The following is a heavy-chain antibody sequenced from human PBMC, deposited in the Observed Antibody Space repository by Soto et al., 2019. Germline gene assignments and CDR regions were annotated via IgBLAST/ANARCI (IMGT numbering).Heavy chain of an antibody. Sequence: EVQLVESGGGLVQPGGSLRLSCAASGFTFSSYSMNWVRQAPGKGLEWVSYISGSSTTIYYADSVKGRFTISRDNAKNSLYLQMNSLRAEDTAVYYCARDDSYYSRYSYYYYMDVWGKGTTVTVSS. CDR1: GFTFSSYS. D-gene: IGHD4-4*01. V-gene: IGHV3-48*01. CDR3: ARDDSYYSRYSYYYYMDV. J-gene: IGHJ6*03. CDR2: ISGSSTTI.